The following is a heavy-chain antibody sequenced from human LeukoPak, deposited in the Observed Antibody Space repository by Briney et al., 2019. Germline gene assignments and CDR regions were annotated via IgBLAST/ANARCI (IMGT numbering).Heavy chain of an antibody. CDR2: IYYSGST. D-gene: IGHD2-15*01. V-gene: IGHV4-31*03. Sequence: SETLSLTCTVSGGSISSGGYYWSWIRQHPGKGLEWIGYIYYSGSTYYNPSLKSRVTISVDTSKNQFSLKLSSVTAADTAVYYCARGMWTSGLHKRIRFDPWGQGTLVTVSS. CDR3: ARGMWTSGLHKRIRFDP. J-gene: IGHJ5*02. CDR1: GGSISSGGYY.